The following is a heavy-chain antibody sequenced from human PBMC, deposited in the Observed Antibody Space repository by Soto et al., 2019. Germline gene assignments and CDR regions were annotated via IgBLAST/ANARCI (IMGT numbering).Heavy chain of an antibody. CDR1: GYTFTSYR. CDR3: ASSSSIAALSWFDP. D-gene: IGHD6-6*01. V-gene: IGHV1-18*04. Sequence: QVQLVQSGAEVKKPGASVTVSCKASGYTFTSYRISWVRQAPGQGLEWMGWISAYNGNTNYPQKLQGRVNMTPDPSTRTAYMELRSLRSDDAAVYYCASSSSIAALSWFDPWGQGTLVTVSS. CDR2: ISAYNGNT. J-gene: IGHJ5*02.